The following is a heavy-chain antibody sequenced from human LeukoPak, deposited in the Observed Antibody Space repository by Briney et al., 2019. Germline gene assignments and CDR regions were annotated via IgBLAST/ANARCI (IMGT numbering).Heavy chain of an antibody. CDR2: ISAYNGNT. CDR3: ARTRRTMGGTTVTYFDS. Sequence: ASVKVSCKASGHTFTSYVITWVRQAPGQGLEWMGWISAYNGNTNYAQNLQGRVTMTTDTSTSTAYMELRSLRSDDTAVYYCARTRRTMGGTTVTYFDSWGQGTLVTVSS. V-gene: IGHV1-18*01. D-gene: IGHD4-17*01. CDR1: GHTFTSYV. J-gene: IGHJ4*02.